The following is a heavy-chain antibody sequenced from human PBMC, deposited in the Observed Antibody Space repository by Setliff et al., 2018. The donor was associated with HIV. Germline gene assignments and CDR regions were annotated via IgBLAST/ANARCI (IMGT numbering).Heavy chain of an antibody. Sequence: ASVKVSCKASGYTFTSYGISWVRQAPGQGLEWMGWISAYNGNTNYAQKLQGRVTFTEDTSTDTAYMDLISLTSDDTAVYFCAAPLTGPDGFDMWGQGTMVTVSS. V-gene: IGHV1-18*01. CDR1: GYTFTSYG. J-gene: IGHJ3*02. CDR2: ISAYNGNT. D-gene: IGHD3-9*01. CDR3: AAPLTGPDGFDM.